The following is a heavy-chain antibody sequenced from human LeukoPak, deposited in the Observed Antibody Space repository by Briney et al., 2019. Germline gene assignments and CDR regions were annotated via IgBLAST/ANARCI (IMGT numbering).Heavy chain of an antibody. D-gene: IGHD2-2*01. CDR1: GGSFSGYY. CDR2: INHSGST. Sequence: SETLSLTCAVYGGSFSGYYWSWIRQPPGKGLEWIGEINHSGSTNYNPSLKSRVAISVDTSKNQFSLKLSSVTAADTAVYYCARVSYCSSTSCYPYYFDYWGQGTLVTVSS. CDR3: ARVSYCSSTSCYPYYFDY. V-gene: IGHV4-34*01. J-gene: IGHJ4*02.